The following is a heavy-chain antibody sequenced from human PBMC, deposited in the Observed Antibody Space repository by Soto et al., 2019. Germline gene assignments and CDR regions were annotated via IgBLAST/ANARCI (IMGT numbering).Heavy chain of an antibody. V-gene: IGHV3-30*18. CDR1: GFTFSNYD. D-gene: IGHD2-15*01. CDR2: ISYDGSNK. CDR3: AKAAATYYCSGGYCYNYYFDS. J-gene: IGHJ4*02. Sequence: PGGSLRRSCAASGFTFSNYDMRWVGQAPGKGLEWVAVISYDGSNKYYADSVRGRFTISRDNSKNTLYLQMNSLRADDTAVYYCAKAAATYYCSGGYCYNYYFDSWGQGTLVTVSS.